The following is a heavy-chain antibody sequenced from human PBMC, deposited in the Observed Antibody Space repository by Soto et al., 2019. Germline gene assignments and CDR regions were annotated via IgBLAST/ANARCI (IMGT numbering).Heavy chain of an antibody. CDR1: GYTLTDLS. CDR2: FNPEGGET. D-gene: IGHD1-26*01. Sequence: ASVKVSCKVSGYTLTDLSMHWVRQAPGKGLEWMGGFNPEGGETIYAQKFQGRVTMTTDTSTSTAYMELRSLRSDDTAVYYCARDKWELLGGDYWGQGTLVTVSS. V-gene: IGHV1-24*01. CDR3: ARDKWELLGGDY. J-gene: IGHJ4*02.